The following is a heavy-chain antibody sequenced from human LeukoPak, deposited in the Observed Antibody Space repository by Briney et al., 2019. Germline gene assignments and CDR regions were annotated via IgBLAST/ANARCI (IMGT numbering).Heavy chain of an antibody. D-gene: IGHD2-15*01. CDR1: GGSISSGSYY. J-gene: IGHJ6*03. V-gene: IGHV4-61*02. CDR3: ASKACSGGTCYSGWNYYYYMDV. Sequence: SQTLSLTCTVSGGSISSGSYYWSWIRQPAGKGLEWIGRIYTSGSTNYNPSLKSRVTISVDTSKNQFSLKLSSVTAADTAVYYCASKACSGGTCYSGWNYYYYMDVWGKGTTVTVSS. CDR2: IYTSGST.